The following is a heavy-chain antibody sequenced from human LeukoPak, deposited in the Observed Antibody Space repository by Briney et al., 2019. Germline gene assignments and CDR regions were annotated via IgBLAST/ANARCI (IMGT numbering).Heavy chain of an antibody. V-gene: IGHV3-21*01. CDR1: GFTFSSYS. CDR2: ISSSSSYI. J-gene: IGHJ4*02. CDR3: ARDFMGSSGWYEGLDY. Sequence: GGSLRLSCAASGFTFSSYSMNWVRQAPGKGLEWVSSISSSSSYIYYADSVKGRFTISRDNAKNSLYLQMNSLRAEDTAVYYCARDFMGSSGWYEGLDYWGQGTLVTVSS. D-gene: IGHD6-19*01.